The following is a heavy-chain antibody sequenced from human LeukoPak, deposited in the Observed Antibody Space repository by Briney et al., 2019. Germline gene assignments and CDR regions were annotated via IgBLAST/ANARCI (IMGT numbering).Heavy chain of an antibody. CDR1: GYTFTSYG. CDR3: ARDTAMAYYEESYFDP. D-gene: IGHD5-18*01. J-gene: IGHJ5*02. V-gene: IGHV1-18*01. CDR2: ISAYSGNT. Sequence: GASVKVSCKASGYTFTSYGISWVRQAPGQGLECMGWISAYSGNTNYAQKFQDRLTMTTDKSTSTAYMELRSLRSDDTAVYYCARDTAMAYYEESYFDPWGQGTLVTVSS.